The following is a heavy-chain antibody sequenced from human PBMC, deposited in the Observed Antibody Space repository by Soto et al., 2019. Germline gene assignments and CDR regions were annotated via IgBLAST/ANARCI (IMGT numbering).Heavy chain of an antibody. J-gene: IGHJ4*02. Sequence: SETLSLTCTVSGGSISSGDYYWSWFRQPPGKGLEWIGYIYYSGSTYYNPSLKSRVTISVDTSKNQFSLKLSSVTAADTAVYYCATFPAVGQYSVDYWGQGTLVTVSS. CDR1: GGSISSGDYY. CDR3: ATFPAVGQYSVDY. CDR2: IYYSGST. D-gene: IGHD5-18*01. V-gene: IGHV4-30-4*01.